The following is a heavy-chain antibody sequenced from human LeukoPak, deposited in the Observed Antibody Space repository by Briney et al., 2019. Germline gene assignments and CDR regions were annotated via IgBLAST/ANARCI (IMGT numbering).Heavy chain of an antibody. V-gene: IGHV1-69*13. CDR2: IIPIFGTA. CDR1: GGTFSSYA. D-gene: IGHD3-10*01. CDR3: AISGGPLQIHYYGSGSYDDY. Sequence: SVKVSCKASGGTFSSYAISWVRQAPGQGLEWIGGIIPIFGTANYAQKFQGRVTITADESTSTAYMELSSLRSEDTAVYYCAISGGPLQIHYYGSGSYDDYWGQGTLVTVSS. J-gene: IGHJ4*02.